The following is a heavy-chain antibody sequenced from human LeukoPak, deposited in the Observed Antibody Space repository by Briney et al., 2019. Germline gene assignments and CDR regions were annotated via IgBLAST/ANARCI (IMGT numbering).Heavy chain of an antibody. D-gene: IGHD3-3*01. V-gene: IGHV1-2*02. J-gene: IGHJ5*02. CDR1: GYTFTGYY. CDR3: ATLRFLEWSDPYNWFDP. CDR2: INPNSGGT. Sequence: GASVKVSCTASGYTFTGYYMHWVRQAPGQGLEWMGWINPNSGGTNYAQKFQGRVTMTRDTSISTAYMELSRLRSDDTAVYYCATLRFLEWSDPYNWFDPWGQGTLVTVSS.